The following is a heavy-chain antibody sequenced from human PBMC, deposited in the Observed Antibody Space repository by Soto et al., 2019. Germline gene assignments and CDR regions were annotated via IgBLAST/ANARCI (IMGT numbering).Heavy chain of an antibody. CDR3: ARHVGSSGDPGMWFDP. CDR1: GGSISSSSYY. Sequence: PSETLSLTCTVSGGSISSSSYYWGWIRQPPGKGREWIGSIYYSGSTYYNPSLKSRVTISVDTSKNQFSLKLSSVTAADTAVYYCARHVGSSGDPGMWFDPWGQGTLVTVSS. D-gene: IGHD4-17*01. J-gene: IGHJ5*02. V-gene: IGHV4-39*01. CDR2: IYYSGST.